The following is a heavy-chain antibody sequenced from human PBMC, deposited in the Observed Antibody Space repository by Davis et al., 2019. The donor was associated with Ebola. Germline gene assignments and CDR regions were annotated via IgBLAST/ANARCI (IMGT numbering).Heavy chain of an antibody. J-gene: IGHJ4*02. CDR1: GFTFSDYT. Sequence: GGSLRLSCSGSGFTFSDYTLTWVRQAPGKGLEWVSTITAGGSHTYYADSVKGRFTISRDNSRNTLYLQVNNLGAGDTAMYFCTRGGTEVLSFLEWRQVNFDYWGQGVLVIVSS. CDR2: ITAGGSHT. D-gene: IGHD3-3*02. CDR3: TRGGTEVLSFLEWRQVNFDY. V-gene: IGHV3-23*01.